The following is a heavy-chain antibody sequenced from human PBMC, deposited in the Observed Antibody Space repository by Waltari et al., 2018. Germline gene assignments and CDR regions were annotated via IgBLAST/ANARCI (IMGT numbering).Heavy chain of an antibody. CDR2: ISSSSSYI. Sequence: EVQLVESGGGLVKPGGSLRLSCAASGFTFSSYSMNWVRQAPGKGLEWVSSISSSSSYIYYADSVKGRFTISRDNAKNSLYLQMNSLRAEDTAVYYCARDFYYYGSGSPFDYWGQGTMVTVSS. CDR1: GFTFSSYS. D-gene: IGHD3-10*01. CDR3: ARDFYYYGSGSPFDY. J-gene: IGHJ3*01. V-gene: IGHV3-21*01.